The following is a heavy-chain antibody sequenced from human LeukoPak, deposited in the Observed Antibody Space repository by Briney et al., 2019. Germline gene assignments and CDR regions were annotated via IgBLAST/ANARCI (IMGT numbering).Heavy chain of an antibody. Sequence: PGGSLRLSCAASGFTFSSYGMHWVRQAPGKGLEWVAVIWYDGSNKYYADSVKGRFTISRDNSKNTLYLQMNSLRAEDTAVYYCARDPGMWELRLDYFDYWGQGTLVTVSS. CDR3: ARDPGMWELRLDYFDY. J-gene: IGHJ4*02. CDR2: IWYDGSNK. CDR1: GFTFSSYG. D-gene: IGHD1-26*01. V-gene: IGHV3-33*01.